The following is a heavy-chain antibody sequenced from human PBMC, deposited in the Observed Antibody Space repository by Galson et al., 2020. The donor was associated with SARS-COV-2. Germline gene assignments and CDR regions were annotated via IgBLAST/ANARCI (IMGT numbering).Heavy chain of an antibody. CDR2: IWYDGSNK. CDR3: AKDSPDDYGDFYFDY. V-gene: IGHV3-33*06. D-gene: IGHD4-17*01. Sequence: QLGESLKISCAASGFTFSNYGMHWVRQAPGKGLEWVAVIWYDGSNKYYAGSVKGRFTISRDNSKNTLYLQMNSLRAEDTAVYYCAKDSPDDYGDFYFDYWGQGTLVTVSS. CDR1: GFTFSNYG. J-gene: IGHJ4*02.